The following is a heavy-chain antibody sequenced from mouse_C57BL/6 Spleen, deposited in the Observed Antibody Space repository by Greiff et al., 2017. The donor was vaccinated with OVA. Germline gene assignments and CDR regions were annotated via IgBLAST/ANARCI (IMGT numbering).Heavy chain of an antibody. CDR1: GYTFTSYW. V-gene: IGHV1-52*01. CDR3: ARGGVYYDDY. J-gene: IGHJ2*01. D-gene: IGHD2-4*01. CDR2: IDPSDSET. Sequence: QVQLQQPGAELVKPGASVKLSCKASGYTFTSYWMQWVKQRPIQGLEWIGNIDPSDSETHYNQKFKDKATLTVDKSSSTAYMQLSSLTSEDSAVYYCARGGVYYDDYWGKGTTLTVSS.